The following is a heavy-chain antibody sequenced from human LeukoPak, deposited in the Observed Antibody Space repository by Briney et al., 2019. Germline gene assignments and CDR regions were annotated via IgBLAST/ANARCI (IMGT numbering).Heavy chain of an antibody. CDR2: ITPYNGNT. CDR3: AKGEGFLDY. CDR1: GYTFINYG. D-gene: IGHD1-26*01. V-gene: IGHV1-18*01. J-gene: IGHJ4*02. Sequence: ASVKVSCKASGYTFINYGISWVRQAPGQGLEWMGWITPYNGNTNYAQTVQGRVTMTTDTSTSTASMELRDLRSDDTAVYYCAKGEGFLDYWGQGTLVTVSS.